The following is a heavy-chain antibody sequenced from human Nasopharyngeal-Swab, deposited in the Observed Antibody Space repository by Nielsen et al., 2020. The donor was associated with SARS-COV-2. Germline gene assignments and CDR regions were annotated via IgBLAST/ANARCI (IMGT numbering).Heavy chain of an antibody. D-gene: IGHD4-17*01. V-gene: IGHV1-46*01. Sequence: ASLKVSCKASGYTFPSYYMHWVRQAPGQGLEWMGIINPSGGSTSYAQKFQGRVTMTRDTSTSTVYMELSSLRSEDTAVYYCARDSQNLRCWDYWGQGTLVTVSS. CDR3: ARDSQNLRCWDY. CDR1: GYTFPSYY. CDR2: INPSGGST. J-gene: IGHJ4*02.